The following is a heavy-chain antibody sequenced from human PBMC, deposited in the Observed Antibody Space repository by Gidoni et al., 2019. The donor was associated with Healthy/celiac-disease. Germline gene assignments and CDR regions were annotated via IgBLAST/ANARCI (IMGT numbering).Heavy chain of an antibody. V-gene: IGHV4-39*01. CDR2: IYYSGST. D-gene: IGHD3-22*01. Sequence: QLQLQESGPGLVKPSETLSLTCPVSGGSISSSSYYWGWIRQPPGKGLEWIGSIYYSGSTYYNPSLKSRVTISVDTSKNQFSLKLSSVTAADTAVYYCASITMIVVAYFDYWGQGTLVTVSS. CDR3: ASITMIVVAYFDY. J-gene: IGHJ4*02. CDR1: GGSISSSSYY.